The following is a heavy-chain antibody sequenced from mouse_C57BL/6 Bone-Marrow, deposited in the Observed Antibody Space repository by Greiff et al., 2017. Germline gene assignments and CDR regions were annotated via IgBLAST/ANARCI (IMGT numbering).Heavy chain of an antibody. Sequence: QVQLQQPGAELVKPGASVKMSCKASGYTFTSYWITWVKQRPGQGLEWIGDIYPGSGSTNYNEKFKSKATLTVDTSSSTAYMQRSCLTSEDSAVYYCARSLYDGYYTWFAYWGQGTLVTVSA. V-gene: IGHV1-55*01. CDR3: ARSLYDGYYTWFAY. J-gene: IGHJ3*01. D-gene: IGHD2-3*01. CDR1: GYTFTSYW. CDR2: IYPGSGST.